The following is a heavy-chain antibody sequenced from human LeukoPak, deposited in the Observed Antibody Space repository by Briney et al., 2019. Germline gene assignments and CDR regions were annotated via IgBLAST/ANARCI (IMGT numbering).Heavy chain of an antibody. CDR2: IRGSGADT. CDR1: GFSFSSYA. Sequence: GGSLRLSCAASGFSFSSYAMNWVRRAPGKGLEWLSSIRGSGADTYYPDSVKGRFTISRDNSKYTLYLQMNSLRADDTAVYYCVKGINSGTYYYFDFWGQGTLVTVSS. D-gene: IGHD1-26*01. J-gene: IGHJ4*02. CDR3: VKGINSGTYYYFDF. V-gene: IGHV3-23*01.